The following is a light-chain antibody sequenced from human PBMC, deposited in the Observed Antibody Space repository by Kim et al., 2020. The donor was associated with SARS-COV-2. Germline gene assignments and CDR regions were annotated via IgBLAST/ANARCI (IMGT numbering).Light chain of an antibody. CDR3: VAWDDSLIGHV. CDR2: RNN. J-gene: IGLJ1*01. CDR1: SSNIGNNA. Sequence: QSVLTQPPSASGTPGQRVTISCSGSSSNIGNNAVNWYQQLPGTAPKLLIYRNNQRPSGVPDRFSGSASGPSASLAISGLQSDDEADYYCVAWDDSLIGHVFGTGTKVTVL. V-gene: IGLV1-44*01.